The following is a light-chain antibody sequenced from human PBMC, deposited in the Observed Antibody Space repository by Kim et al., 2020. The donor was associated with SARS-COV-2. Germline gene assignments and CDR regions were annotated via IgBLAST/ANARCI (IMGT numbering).Light chain of an antibody. V-gene: IGKV3-15*01. J-gene: IGKJ1*01. CDR3: QQYNNWRRT. CDR2: GAS. CDR1: QSVTIN. Sequence: VSPGARATLSCRASQSVTINVAWYQQRPGQAPRLLIYGASTRAAGIPARFSGSGSGTEFTLTISSLQSEDFAVYYCQQYNNWRRTFGQGTKVDIK.